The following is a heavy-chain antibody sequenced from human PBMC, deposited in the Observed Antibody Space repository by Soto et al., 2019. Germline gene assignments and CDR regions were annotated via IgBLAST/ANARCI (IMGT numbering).Heavy chain of an antibody. J-gene: IGHJ5*02. CDR2: IYWDDDK. D-gene: IGHD6-19*01. V-gene: IGHV2-5*02. CDR3: ARETGYSSGWYSDNWFDP. Sequence: SGPTLVNPTQTLTLTCTFSGFSLSTSGVGVGWIRQPPGKALEWLALIYWDDDKRYSPSLKSRLTITKDTSKNQVVLTMTNMDPVDTATYYFARETGYSSGWYSDNWFDPWGQGTLVTVSS. CDR1: GFSLSTSGVG.